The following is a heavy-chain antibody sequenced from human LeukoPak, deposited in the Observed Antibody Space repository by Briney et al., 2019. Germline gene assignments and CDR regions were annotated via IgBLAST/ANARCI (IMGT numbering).Heavy chain of an antibody. CDR2: ISAYNGNT. CDR3: ARDGEAGGGVHRWYSSSWSSPKGNWFDP. J-gene: IGHJ5*02. Sequence: GASVKVSCKASGYTFTSYYMHWVRQAPGQGLEWMGWISAYNGNTNYAQKLQGRVTMTTDTSTSTAYMELRSLRSDDTAVYYCARDGEAGGGVHRWYSSSWSSPKGNWFDPWGQGTLVTVSS. CDR1: GYTFTSYY. D-gene: IGHD6-13*01. V-gene: IGHV1-18*04.